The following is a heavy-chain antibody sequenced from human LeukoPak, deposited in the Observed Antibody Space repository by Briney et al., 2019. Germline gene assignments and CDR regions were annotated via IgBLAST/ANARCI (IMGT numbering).Heavy chain of an antibody. D-gene: IGHD5-18*01. CDR1: GFTFSSYG. V-gene: IGHV3-33*01. J-gene: IGHJ6*02. CDR3: AREGYGYGMDV. CDR2: IWYDGSNK. Sequence: GGSLRLSCAASGFTFSSYGMHWVRQAPGKGLEWVAVIWYDGSNKYYADSVKGRFTISRDNSKNTLYLLMNSLRAEDTAVYYCAREGYGYGMDVWGQGTTVTVSS.